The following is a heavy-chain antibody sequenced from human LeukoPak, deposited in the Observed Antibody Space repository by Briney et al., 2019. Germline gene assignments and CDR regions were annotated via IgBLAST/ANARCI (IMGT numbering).Heavy chain of an antibody. CDR2: ISGSGGST. Sequence: PGGSLRLSCAASGFTFSSYAMSWVRQAPGKGLEWVSAISGSGGSTYYADSVKGRFTISRDNSKNTLYLQMNSLRAEDTAVYYCARDLRKGRDDYGDYWGQGTLVTVSS. CDR3: ARDLRKGRDDYGDY. D-gene: IGHD3-10*01. J-gene: IGHJ4*02. CDR1: GFTFSSYA. V-gene: IGHV3-23*01.